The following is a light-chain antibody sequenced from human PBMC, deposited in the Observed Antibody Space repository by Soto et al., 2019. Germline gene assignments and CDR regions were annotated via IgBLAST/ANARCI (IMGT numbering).Light chain of an antibody. CDR3: QQRTNWPGA. J-gene: IGKJ3*01. CDR2: DAS. Sequence: EIVLTQSPATLSLSPGERATLSCRASQSVSSYLAWYQQKPGQAPRLLIYDASSRATGIPARFSGSGSGTDFTLTISSLEPEDFAVYYCQQRTNWPGAFGPGTKVEIK. V-gene: IGKV3-11*01. CDR1: QSVSSY.